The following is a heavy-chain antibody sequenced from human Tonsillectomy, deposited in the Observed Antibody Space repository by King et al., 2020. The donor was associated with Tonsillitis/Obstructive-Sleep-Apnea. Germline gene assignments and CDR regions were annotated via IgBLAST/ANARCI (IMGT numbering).Heavy chain of an antibody. J-gene: IGHJ4*02. CDR1: GFTFSSYG. D-gene: IGHD2-2*01. V-gene: IGHV3-33*01. Sequence: QLVQSGGGVVQPGRSLRLSCAASGFTFSSYGMHWVRQAPGKGLEWVAVIWYDGSNKYYADSVKGRFTISRDNSKNTLYLQMNSLRAEDTAVYYCARDSYCSSTRCLDYWGQGTLVTVSS. CDR3: ARDSYCSSTRCLDY. CDR2: IWYDGSNK.